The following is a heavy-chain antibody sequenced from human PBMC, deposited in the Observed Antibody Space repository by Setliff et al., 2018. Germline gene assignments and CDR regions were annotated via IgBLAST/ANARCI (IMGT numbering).Heavy chain of an antibody. Sequence: PGESLKISCKGSGYSFTSYWISWVRQMPGKGLEWMGRIDPSDSYTNYSPSFQGHVTISADKSVNTVYVQWSSLKASDTAMYYCARQKYGDYDDENYYYMDVWGKGTTVTVSS. J-gene: IGHJ6*03. CDR1: GYSFTSYW. D-gene: IGHD4-17*01. V-gene: IGHV5-10-1*01. CDR3: ARQKYGDYDDENYYYMDV. CDR2: IDPSDSYT.